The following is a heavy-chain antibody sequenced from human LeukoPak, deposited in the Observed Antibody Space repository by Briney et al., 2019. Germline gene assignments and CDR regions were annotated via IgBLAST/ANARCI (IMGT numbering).Heavy chain of an antibody. D-gene: IGHD3-9*01. CDR3: AKGETYYDILTGYYNAEYFQH. J-gene: IGHJ1*01. Sequence: GGSLRLSCAASGFIVSSNYMSWVRQAPGKGLEWVSVIYSGGSTYYADSVKGRFTISRDNSKNTLYLQMNSLRAEDTAVYYCAKGETYYDILTGYYNAEYFQHWGQGTLVTVSS. CDR1: GFIVSSNY. CDR2: IYSGGST. V-gene: IGHV3-53*01.